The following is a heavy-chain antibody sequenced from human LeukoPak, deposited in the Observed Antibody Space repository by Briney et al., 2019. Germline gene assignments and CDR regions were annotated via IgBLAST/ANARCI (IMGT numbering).Heavy chain of an antibody. CDR2: ISYDGSNK. D-gene: IGHD2-15*01. J-gene: IGHJ4*02. CDR3: AKSGLNRFDY. CDR1: GFTLSSYA. Sequence: GRSLRLSCAASGFTLSSYAMHWVRQAPGKGLEWVAVISYDGSNKYYADSVKGRFTISRDNSKNTLYLQMNSLRAEDTAVYYCAKSGLNRFDYWGQGTLVTVSS. V-gene: IGHV3-30*18.